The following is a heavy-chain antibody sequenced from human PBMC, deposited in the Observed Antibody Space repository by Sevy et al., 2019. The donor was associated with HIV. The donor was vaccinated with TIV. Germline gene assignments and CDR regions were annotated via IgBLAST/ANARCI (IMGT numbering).Heavy chain of an antibody. CDR3: ARVAVSYCTNDCYHRFDY. V-gene: IGHV3-30-3*01. CDR1: GFSFSHYA. J-gene: IGHJ4*02. CDR2: ISYDGTHK. D-gene: IGHD2-8*01. Sequence: GGSLRLSCEASGFSFSHYAFLWVRQAPGKGLEWVSLISYDGTHKYYADSVKGRFTISRDNSKNTLFLQMTNLRADDTAVYYCARVAVSYCTNDCYHRFDYWGQGVLVTVSS.